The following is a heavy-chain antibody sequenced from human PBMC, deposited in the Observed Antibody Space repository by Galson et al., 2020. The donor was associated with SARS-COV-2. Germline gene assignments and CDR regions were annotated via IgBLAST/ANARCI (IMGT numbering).Heavy chain of an antibody. CDR1: GFTFSSYG. J-gene: IGHJ4*02. CDR3: ARAGEYDYVWGSFDY. D-gene: IGHD3-16*01. Sequence: GGSLRLSCAVSGFTFSSYGMHWVRQAPGKGLEWVALISNDGRKTFYADSVKGRFTISGDNSKNTLSLQMNSLRLEDTAVYYCARAGEYDYVWGSFDYWGQGTLVTVSA. CDR2: ISNDGRKT. V-gene: IGHV3-30*01.